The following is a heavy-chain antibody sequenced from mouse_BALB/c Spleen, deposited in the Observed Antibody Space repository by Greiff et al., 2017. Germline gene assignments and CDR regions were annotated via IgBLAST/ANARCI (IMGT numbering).Heavy chain of an antibody. CDR2: INPYNDGT. CDR1: GYTFTSYV. J-gene: IGHJ4*01. Sequence: EVQLQQSGPELVKPGASVKMSCKASGYTFTSYVMHWVKQKPGQGLEWIGYINPYNDGTKYNEKFKGKATLTSDKSSSTAYMELSSLTSEDSAVYYCALREGVRRDYYAMDYWGQGTSVTVSS. V-gene: IGHV1-14*01. CDR3: ALREGVRRDYYAMDY. D-gene: IGHD2-14*01.